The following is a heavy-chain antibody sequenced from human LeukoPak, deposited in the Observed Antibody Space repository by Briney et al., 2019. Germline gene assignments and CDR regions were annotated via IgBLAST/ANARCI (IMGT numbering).Heavy chain of an antibody. V-gene: IGHV3-74*01. J-gene: IGHJ4*02. CDR2: INSDGSSI. D-gene: IGHD1/OR15-1a*01. Sequence: GGSLRLSCAASGFTFSSHWMHWVRQAPGKGLVWVSRINSDGSSISYADSVKGRFTISRDNAKNTLYLQMNSLRAEDTAMYYCAKGTKPVMTIPDYWGQGILVTVSS. CDR3: AKGTKPVMTIPDY. CDR1: GFTFSSHW.